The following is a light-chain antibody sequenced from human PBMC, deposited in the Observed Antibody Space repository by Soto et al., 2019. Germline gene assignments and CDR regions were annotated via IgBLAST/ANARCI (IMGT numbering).Light chain of an antibody. V-gene: IGLV2-14*01. Sequence: QSALTQPASVSGSPGQSITISCTGTSSDVGGHNYVSWYQQHPGKAPKLMIYEVSNRPSGVSNRFSGSKSGNTASLTISGLQAEDEADYYCSSYTSSSTFYVFGTGTKLAVL. CDR3: SSYTSSSTFYV. CDR1: SSDVGGHNY. CDR2: EVS. J-gene: IGLJ1*01.